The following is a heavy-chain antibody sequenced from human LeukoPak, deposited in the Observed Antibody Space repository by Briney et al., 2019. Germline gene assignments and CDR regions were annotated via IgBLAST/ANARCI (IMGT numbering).Heavy chain of an antibody. J-gene: IGHJ4*01. V-gene: IGHV3-72*01. CDR2: TKNKASSYTT. CDR1: GFTFSDHF. CDR3: VRRVLGGKRYYDY. Sequence: TGGSLRLSCVVSGFTFSDHFMDWVRQAPGKGLEWVGRTKNKASSYTTDYAASVKGRFTISRDDSKNSLYLQMNSLKTEDSALYLCVRRVLGGKRYYDYWGHGALVTVSS. D-gene: IGHD2-15*01.